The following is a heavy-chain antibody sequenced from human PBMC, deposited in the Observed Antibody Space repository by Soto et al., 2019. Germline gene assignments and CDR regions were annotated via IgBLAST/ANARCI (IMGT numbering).Heavy chain of an antibody. D-gene: IGHD2-2*02. Sequence: GGSLKISCKGSGYSFTSYWIGWVRQMPGKGLEWLGIIYPGDSHTRYSPSFQGQVTISADKSISTAYLQWNSLKASDTAIYYCARQGYCSTTACSTVDYWGQGTLVTVSS. CDR3: ARQGYCSTTACSTVDY. CDR2: IYPGDSHT. CDR1: GYSFTSYW. J-gene: IGHJ4*02. V-gene: IGHV5-51*01.